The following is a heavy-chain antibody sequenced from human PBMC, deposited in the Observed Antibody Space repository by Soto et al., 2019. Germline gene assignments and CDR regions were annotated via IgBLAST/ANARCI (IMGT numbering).Heavy chain of an antibody. CDR2: INPSGGST. CDR1: GYTFTSYY. V-gene: IGHV1-46*01. D-gene: IGHD5-18*01. Sequence: ASVKVSCKASGYTFTSYYMHWVRQAPGQGLEWMGIINPSGGSTSYAQKFQGRVTMTRDTSTSTVYMELSSLRAEDTAVYYCAKGAMGGYSYGPLDYWGQGTLVTVSS. J-gene: IGHJ4*02. CDR3: AKGAMGGYSYGPLDY.